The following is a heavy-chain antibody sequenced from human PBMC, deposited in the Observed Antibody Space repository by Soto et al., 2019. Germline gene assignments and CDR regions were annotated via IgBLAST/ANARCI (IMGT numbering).Heavy chain of an antibody. CDR2: IYWDDDK. V-gene: IGHV2-5*02. Sequence: SGPTLVNPTQTLTLTCTFSGFSLSTSGVGVGWIRQPPGKALEWLALIYWDDDKRYSPSLKSRLTITKDTSKNQVVLTKTNMDPVDTATYYCAPIAGPAAMRRNWFDPWGQGTRFTVSS. D-gene: IGHD2-2*01. J-gene: IGHJ5*02. CDR1: GFSLSTSGVG. CDR3: APIAGPAAMRRNWFDP.